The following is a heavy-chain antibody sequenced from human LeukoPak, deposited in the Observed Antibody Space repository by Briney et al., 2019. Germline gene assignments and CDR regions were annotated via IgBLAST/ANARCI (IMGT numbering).Heavy chain of an antibody. CDR2: ISSSSSYR. D-gene: IGHD6-19*01. V-gene: IGHV3-21*01. J-gene: IGHJ4*02. Sequence: GGSLRLSCVASGFNVSSTYMNWVRQAPGKGLEWVSSISSSSSYRYYADSVKGRFTISRDNAKNSLYLQTNSLRAEDTAVYYCARASAVAGTRHYWGQGTLVTVSS. CDR1: GFNVSSTY. CDR3: ARASAVAGTRHY.